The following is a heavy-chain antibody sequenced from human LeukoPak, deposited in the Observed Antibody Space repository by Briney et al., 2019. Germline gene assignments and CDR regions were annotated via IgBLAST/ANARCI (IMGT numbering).Heavy chain of an antibody. CDR2: ISGRGGSI. D-gene: IGHD2-8*01. CDR1: GFTFSSYA. Sequence: GGSLRLSCAASGFTFSSYAMSGVRQAPGKGLEGGSAISGRGGSIYYADSVKGRFTISRDNSKNSLYLQINRLRDEDTAVYYCAKGIVLMVYAIPYYYYYMDVWGKGTTVTVSS. CDR3: AKGIVLMVYAIPYYYYYMDV. J-gene: IGHJ6*03. V-gene: IGHV3-23*01.